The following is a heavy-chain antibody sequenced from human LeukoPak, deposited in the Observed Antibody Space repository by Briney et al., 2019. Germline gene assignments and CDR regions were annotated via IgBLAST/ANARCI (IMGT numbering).Heavy chain of an antibody. Sequence: GGSLRLSCAASGFTFSSYAMHWVRQAPGKGLEWVAVISYDGSNKYYADSVKGRFTISRDNSKNTLYLQMNSLRAEDTAVYYCAREKEVLDPWGQGTLVTVSS. J-gene: IGHJ5*02. CDR1: GFTFSSYA. D-gene: IGHD3-10*01. V-gene: IGHV3-30*04. CDR2: ISYDGSNK. CDR3: AREKEVLDP.